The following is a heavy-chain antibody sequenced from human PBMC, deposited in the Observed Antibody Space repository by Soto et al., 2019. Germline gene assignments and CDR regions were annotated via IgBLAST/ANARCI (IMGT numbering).Heavy chain of an antibody. Sequence: GGSLRLSCAASGFTVSSNYMSWVRQAPGKGLEWVSVIYSGGSTYYADSVKGRFTISRDNSKNTLYLQMNSLRAEDTTVYYCARAPYSSGWPEYFQHWGQRTLVTVS. CDR1: GFTVSSNY. CDR3: ARAPYSSGWPEYFQH. V-gene: IGHV3-53*01. J-gene: IGHJ1*01. D-gene: IGHD6-19*01. CDR2: IYSGGST.